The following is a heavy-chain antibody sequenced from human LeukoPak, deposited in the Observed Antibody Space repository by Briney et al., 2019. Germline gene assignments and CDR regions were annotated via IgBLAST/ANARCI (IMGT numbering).Heavy chain of an antibody. CDR3: ASLPVQLDRDAFDI. V-gene: IGHV1-18*01. CDR1: GYTFTSYG. CDR2: ISAYNGNT. Sequence: GASVKVSCKASGYTFTSYGISWVRQAPGQGLEWMGWISAYNGNTNYAQKLQGRVTMTRDTSTSTVYMELSSLRSEDTAVYYCASLPVQLDRDAFDIWGQGTMVTVSS. J-gene: IGHJ3*02. D-gene: IGHD1-1*01.